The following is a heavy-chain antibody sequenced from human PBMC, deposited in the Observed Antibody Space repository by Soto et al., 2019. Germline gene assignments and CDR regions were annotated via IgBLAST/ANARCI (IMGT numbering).Heavy chain of an antibody. J-gene: IGHJ6*02. CDR3: ARDQHPTIAARPYYYYYGMDV. Sequence: PGGSLRLSCAASGFTFSSYSMNWVRQAPGKGLEWVSSISSSSSYIYYADSVKGRFTISRDNAKNSLYLQMNSLRAEDTAVYYCARDQHPTIAARPYYYYYGMDVWGQGTTVTVSS. CDR2: ISSSSSYI. CDR1: GFTFSSYS. D-gene: IGHD6-6*01. V-gene: IGHV3-21*01.